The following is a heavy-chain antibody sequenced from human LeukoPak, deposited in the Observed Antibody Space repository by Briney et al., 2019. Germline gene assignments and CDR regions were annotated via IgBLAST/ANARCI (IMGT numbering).Heavy chain of an antibody. CDR2: ISGSGDDT. Sequence: GGSLRLSCAASGFTFSSYAMSWVRQAPGKGLEWVSAISGSGDDTYYADSVKGRFTISRDNSKNTLYLQTNSLRAEDTAIYYCARDVSDFWSGYSYWGQGTLVTVSS. V-gene: IGHV3-23*01. CDR1: GFTFSSYA. CDR3: ARDVSDFWSGYSY. D-gene: IGHD3-3*01. J-gene: IGHJ4*02.